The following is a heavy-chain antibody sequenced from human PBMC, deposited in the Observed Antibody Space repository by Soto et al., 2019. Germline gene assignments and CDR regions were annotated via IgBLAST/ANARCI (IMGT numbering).Heavy chain of an antibody. CDR1: GFTFSSYA. CDR3: AKGPHIVVVTATNCYFDL. D-gene: IGHD2-21*02. J-gene: IGHJ2*01. V-gene: IGHV3-23*01. CDR2: ISGSGGST. Sequence: EVQLLESGGGLVQPGGSLRLSCAASGFTFSSYAMSWVRQAPGKGLEWVSAISGSGGSTYYADSVKGRFTISRDNSKNTLYLQMNSLRAEDTAVYYCAKGPHIVVVTATNCYFDLWGRGTLVTVCS.